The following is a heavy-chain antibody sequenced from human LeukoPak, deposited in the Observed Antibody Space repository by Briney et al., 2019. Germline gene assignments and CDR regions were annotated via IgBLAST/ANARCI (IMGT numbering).Heavy chain of an antibody. D-gene: IGHD3-22*01. Sequence: HPGVSLSLSCAASGFTFNAFGMNWVRQAPGKGLEWVSYIGTTSGAIYYADSVKGRFTISRDTAKNSLYLQMSSMRAEDTAVYYCTRKLVVEWGQGTLVTVSS. V-gene: IGHV3-48*04. CDR1: GFTFNAFG. J-gene: IGHJ4*02. CDR2: IGTTSGAI. CDR3: TRKLVVE.